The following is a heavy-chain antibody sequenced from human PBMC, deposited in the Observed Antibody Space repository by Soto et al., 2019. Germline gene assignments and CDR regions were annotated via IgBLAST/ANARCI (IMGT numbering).Heavy chain of an antibody. CDR1: RFTFSDYG. CDR2: IWHDGLKK. CDR3: AGTGGADAPIDF. Sequence: QVQLVESGGGVVQPERSLRLSCVASRFTFSDYGMHWVRQAPGKGLEWVAVIWHDGLKKDYVDSVKGGFTVSRDNSKNTLSFKINTLRVGARVTFYLAGTGGADAPIDFWGQGTMVTVSS. J-gene: IGHJ4*02. D-gene: IGHD2-8*02. V-gene: IGHV3-33*01.